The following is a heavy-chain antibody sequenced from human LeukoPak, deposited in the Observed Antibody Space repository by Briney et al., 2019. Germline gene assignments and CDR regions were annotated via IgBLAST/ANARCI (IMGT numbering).Heavy chain of an antibody. D-gene: IGHD3-22*01. CDR2: ISSSSSYI. Sequence: PGGSLRLSCAASGFTFSSYSMNWVRQAPGKGLEWVSSISSSSSYIYYADSVKGRFTISRDNSKNTLYLQMNSLRAEDTAVYYCAKDQNLVVYYDSGARFDPWGQGTLVTVSS. V-gene: IGHV3-21*04. CDR1: GFTFSSYS. J-gene: IGHJ5*02. CDR3: AKDQNLVVYYDSGARFDP.